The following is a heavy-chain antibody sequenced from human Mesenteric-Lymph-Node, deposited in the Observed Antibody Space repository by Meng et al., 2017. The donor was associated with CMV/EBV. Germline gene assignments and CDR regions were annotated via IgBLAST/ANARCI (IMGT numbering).Heavy chain of an antibody. Sequence: ASVKVSCKASGGTFSNYAFSWVRQAPGQGLEWMGIINPSGGSTSYAQKFQGRVTMTRDTSTSTVYMELSSLRSEDTAVYYCAKDVLDVGDGYKREYYFDYWGQGTLVTVSS. D-gene: IGHD5-24*01. J-gene: IGHJ4*02. CDR2: INPSGGST. V-gene: IGHV1-46*01. CDR3: AKDVLDVGDGYKREYYFDY. CDR1: GGTFSNYA.